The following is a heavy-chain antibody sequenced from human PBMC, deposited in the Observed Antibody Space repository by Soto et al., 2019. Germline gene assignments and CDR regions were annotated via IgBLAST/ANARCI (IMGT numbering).Heavy chain of an antibody. V-gene: IGHV4-61*01. CDR2: IYYSGST. J-gene: IGHJ4*02. CDR3: VRGSYYYDSSGYYHF. D-gene: IGHD3-22*01. Sequence: SETLSLTCSVSGDSVSSGSYYWSWIRQPPGKGLEWIGYIYYSGSTNYNPSLKSRLTISVDTSKNQFSLKLSSVTAADTAVYYCVRGSYYYDSSGYYHFSGQGTLVTVSS. CDR1: GDSVSSGSYY.